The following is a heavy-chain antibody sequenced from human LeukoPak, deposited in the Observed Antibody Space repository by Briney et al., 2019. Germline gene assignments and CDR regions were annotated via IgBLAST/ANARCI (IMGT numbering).Heavy chain of an antibody. CDR1: GFIFSDYE. V-gene: IGHV3-48*03. J-gene: IGHJ5*02. CDR2: IGSSGYTT. Sequence: GGSLRLSCAVSGFIFSDYEMNWVRQAPGKGLEWVSYIGSSGYTTNYADSVKGRFTVSRDNAKNSLYLQMNSLRAEDTAVYYCAREWGNWFDPWGQGTLVTVSS. D-gene: IGHD7-27*01. CDR3: AREWGNWFDP.